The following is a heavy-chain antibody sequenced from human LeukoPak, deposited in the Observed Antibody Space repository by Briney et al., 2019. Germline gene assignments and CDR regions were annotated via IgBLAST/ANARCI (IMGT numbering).Heavy chain of an antibody. V-gene: IGHV3-23*01. D-gene: IGHD5-12*01. CDR3: ARVQWLRSWYFDY. J-gene: IGHJ4*02. CDR1: GFTFSSYA. Sequence: PGGPLRLSCAASGFTFSSYAMSWVRQAPGKGLEWVSAISGSGGSTYYADSVKGRFTISRDNSKNTLYLQMNSLRAEDTAVYYCARVQWLRSWYFDYWGQGTLVTVYS. CDR2: ISGSGGST.